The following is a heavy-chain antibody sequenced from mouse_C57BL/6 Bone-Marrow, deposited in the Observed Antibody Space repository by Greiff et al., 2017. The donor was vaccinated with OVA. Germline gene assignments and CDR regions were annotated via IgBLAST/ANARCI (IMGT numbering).Heavy chain of an antibody. J-gene: IGHJ1*03. Sequence: QVQLQQPGAELVKPGASVKVSCKASGYTFTSYWMHWVKQRPGQGLEWIGRIHPSDRDTNYNQKFKGKATLTVDKSSSTAYMQLSSLTSEDSAVYYCAIDYPTFWYFDVWGTGTTVTVSS. D-gene: IGHD5-5*01. V-gene: IGHV1-74*01. CDR2: IHPSDRDT. CDR3: AIDYPTFWYFDV. CDR1: GYTFTSYW.